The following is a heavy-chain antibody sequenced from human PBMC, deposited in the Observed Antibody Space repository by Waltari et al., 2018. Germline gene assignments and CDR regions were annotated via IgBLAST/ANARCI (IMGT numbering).Heavy chain of an antibody. D-gene: IGHD3-10*01. CDR1: GGTFSSYA. CDR2: IIPILGTA. CDR3: ARVGTMVRGVRDWFDP. Sequence: QVQLVQSGAEVKKPGSSVKVSCKASGGTFSSYAISWVRQAPGHGLEWMGGIIPILGTANYAQKFQGRVTITTDESTSTAYMELSSLRSEDTAVYYCARVGTMVRGVRDWFDPWGQGTLVTVSS. V-gene: IGHV1-69*05. J-gene: IGHJ5*02.